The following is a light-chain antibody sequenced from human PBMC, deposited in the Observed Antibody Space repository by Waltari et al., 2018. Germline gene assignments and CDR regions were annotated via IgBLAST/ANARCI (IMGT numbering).Light chain of an antibody. V-gene: IGLV10-54*04. J-gene: IGLJ3*02. CDR1: SNNVGNQG. CDR3: SAWDSGLTVWV. CDR2: RNN. Sequence: QAGLTQPPSVSTDFRQTATPPRTRNSNNVGNQGATWLQQHQGRPPKLVSYRNNTRPSGISERFSASRSGNTASLTITELQPEDEADYYCSAWDSGLTVWVFGGGTKLTVL.